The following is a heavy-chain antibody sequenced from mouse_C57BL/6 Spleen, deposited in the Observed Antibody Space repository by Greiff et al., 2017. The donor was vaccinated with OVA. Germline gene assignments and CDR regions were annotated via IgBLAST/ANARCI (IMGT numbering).Heavy chain of an antibody. V-gene: IGHV1-80*01. CDR2: IYPGDGDT. D-gene: IGHD2-4*01. Sequence: VQLQQSGAELVKPGASVKISCKASGYAFSSYWMNLVKQRPGKGLEWIGQIYPGDGDTNYNGKFTGKATLTADKSSSTAYMQLSSLTSEDSAVYFCAPYDYNWFAYWGQGTLVTVSA. CDR1: GYAFSSYW. J-gene: IGHJ3*01. CDR3: APYDYNWFAY.